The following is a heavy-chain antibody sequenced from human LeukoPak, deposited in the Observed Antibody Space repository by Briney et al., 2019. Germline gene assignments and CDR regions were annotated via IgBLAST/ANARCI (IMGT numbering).Heavy chain of an antibody. J-gene: IGHJ4*02. Sequence: GASVTVSCKASGYTFTGYYMHWVRQAPGQGLEGMGWINPNSGGTNFAQRFEGRVTMTRDTSTSTAYMELSRLRSDDTAVYYCARGDYYDSSGYLDYWGQGTLVTVSS. CDR3: ARGDYYDSSGYLDY. D-gene: IGHD3-22*01. CDR1: GYTFTGYY. V-gene: IGHV1-2*02. CDR2: INPNSGGT.